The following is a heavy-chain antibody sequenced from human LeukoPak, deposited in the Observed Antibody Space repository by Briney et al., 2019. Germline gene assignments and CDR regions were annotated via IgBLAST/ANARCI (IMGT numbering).Heavy chain of an antibody. CDR3: AREVGYCTNGVCYLDY. CDR1: GGTFSSYA. D-gene: IGHD2-8*01. CDR2: IIPIFGTA. V-gene: IGHV1-69*05. Sequence: SVKVSCKASGGTFSSYAISWVRQAPGQGLEWMGRIIPIFGTANYAQKFQGRVTITTDESTSTAYMELSSLRSEDTAVYYCAREVGYCTNGVCYLDYWGQGTLVTVSS. J-gene: IGHJ4*02.